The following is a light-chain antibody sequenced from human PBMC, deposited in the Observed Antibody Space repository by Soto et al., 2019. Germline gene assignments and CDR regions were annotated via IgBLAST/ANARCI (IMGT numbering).Light chain of an antibody. CDR3: QQSYSTPYT. CDR1: QTISTY. J-gene: IGKJ2*01. CDR2: DAS. Sequence: DIQMTQSPSSLSASVGDRVTITCRASQTISTYLNWYQQKPGKAPRLLIYDASSLLSGVPSRFSGSGSGTDFTLTIASLQPEDCSTYYCQQSYSTPYTFGQGTKVEI. V-gene: IGKV1-39*01.